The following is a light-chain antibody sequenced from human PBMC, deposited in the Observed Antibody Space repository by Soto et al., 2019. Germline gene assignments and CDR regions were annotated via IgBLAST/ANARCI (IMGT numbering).Light chain of an antibody. CDR2: GAS. Sequence: THSSGTLSYSPEKRATLSCRASQSVSSNYLAWCQQRPGQAPRLLIYGASTRAAGIPDRFSASGSGTDFTLTLTSLQAQDVAVYYCQQYYSTPSTFGQGTRLEIK. CDR1: QSVSSNY. CDR3: QQYYSTPST. V-gene: IGKV3-20*01. J-gene: IGKJ5*01.